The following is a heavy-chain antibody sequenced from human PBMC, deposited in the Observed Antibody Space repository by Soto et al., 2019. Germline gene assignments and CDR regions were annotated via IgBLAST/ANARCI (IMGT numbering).Heavy chain of an antibody. CDR2: INHSGST. D-gene: IGHD1-1*01. CDR1: GGSFSGYY. CDR3: ARDHKSGDSWSFDY. Sequence: PSETLSLTCAVYGGSFSGYYWSWIRQPPGKGLEWIGEINHSGSTNYNPSLKSRVTISVDTSKNQFSLKLTSVTAADTAFYYCARDHKSGDSWSFDYWGQGILVTVSS. V-gene: IGHV4-34*01. J-gene: IGHJ4*02.